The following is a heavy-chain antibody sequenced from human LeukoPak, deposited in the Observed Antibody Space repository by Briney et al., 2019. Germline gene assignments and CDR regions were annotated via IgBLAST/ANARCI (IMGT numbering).Heavy chain of an antibody. Sequence: GGSLRLSCAASGFTFSSYNMNWVRQAPGKGLEWVSSTTSSSSYIYYADSVKGRFTISRGNAKNSLSLQMNSLRAEDTAVYFCARGTSSIAARSYTFDLWGQGTMVTVSS. D-gene: IGHD6-6*01. CDR3: ARGTSSIAARSYTFDL. CDR2: TTSSSSYI. V-gene: IGHV3-21*01. J-gene: IGHJ3*01. CDR1: GFTFSSYN.